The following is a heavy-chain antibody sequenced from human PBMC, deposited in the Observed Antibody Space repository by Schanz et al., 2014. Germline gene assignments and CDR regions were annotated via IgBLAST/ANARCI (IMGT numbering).Heavy chain of an antibody. Sequence: QVQLVQSGAEVKKPGASVKVSCKASGYTFTSYGINWVRQAPGQGLEWMGWISAYNGNTNYAQKLQGRVTMTTDTATSTAYMELRSLRSDDTAVYYCARGGDSSGWYGRDIAHFDYWGQGTLVTVSS. D-gene: IGHD6-19*01. V-gene: IGHV1-18*01. CDR3: ARGGDSSGWYGRDIAHFDY. J-gene: IGHJ4*02. CDR1: GYTFTSYG. CDR2: ISAYNGNT.